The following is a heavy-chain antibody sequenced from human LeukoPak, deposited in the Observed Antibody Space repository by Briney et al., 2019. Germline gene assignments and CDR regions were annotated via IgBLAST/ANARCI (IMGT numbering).Heavy chain of an antibody. CDR3: ARDDIAARRYYMDV. V-gene: IGHV3-30*04. J-gene: IGHJ6*03. CDR1: GFTFSNYA. Sequence: GGSLRLSCAASGFTFSNYAMHWVRQAPGKGLEWMSVISYDGRNKYFADSVRGRFTLSRDNSKNTLYLQMNSLRAEDTAVYYCARDDIAARRYYMDVWGKGTTVTVSS. D-gene: IGHD6-6*01. CDR2: ISYDGRNK.